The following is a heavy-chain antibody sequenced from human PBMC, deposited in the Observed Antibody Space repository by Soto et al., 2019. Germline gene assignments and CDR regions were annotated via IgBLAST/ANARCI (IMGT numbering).Heavy chain of an antibody. CDR1: GFTFTPHW. CDR3: ARGGAMGVDY. J-gene: IGHJ4*02. D-gene: IGHD1-26*01. V-gene: IGHV3-74*01. Sequence: EVQLVESGGGVVQPGGSLRLSCTASGFTFTPHWMHWVRQAPGKGLVWVSRIYFDGITTNYADSVKGRLTVSSDNAKNTVYLHVNTLRDEDTAVDYCARGGAMGVDYWGQGTLVTVSS. CDR2: IYFDGITT.